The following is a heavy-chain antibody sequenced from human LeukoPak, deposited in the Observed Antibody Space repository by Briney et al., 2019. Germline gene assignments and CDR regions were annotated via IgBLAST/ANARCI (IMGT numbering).Heavy chain of an antibody. CDR2: VKNKANSYIT. CDR3: ARDLGYCTNGVCHTRFDY. Sequence: PGGSLRLSCAASGFTFNDHYMDWVRQAPGKGLEWVGRVKNKANSYITDYAASVKDRFTISRDDSKNSLSLQMNSLRTEDTAVYYCARDLGYCTNGVCHTRFDYWGQGTLVAVSS. J-gene: IGHJ4*02. D-gene: IGHD2-8*01. CDR1: GFTFNDHY. V-gene: IGHV3-72*01.